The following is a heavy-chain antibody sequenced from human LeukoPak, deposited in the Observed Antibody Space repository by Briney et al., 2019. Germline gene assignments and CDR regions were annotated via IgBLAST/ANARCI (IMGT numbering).Heavy chain of an antibody. Sequence: GGSLRLSCAASGFTFSDYYMSWIRQAPGKGLEWVSCISSSGSTIYYADSVKGRFTISRDNAKNSLYLQMNSLRAEDTAVYYCARDRYYYDSSGYYLYYYYYYGMDVWGQGTTVTVSS. CDR1: GFTFSDYY. CDR2: ISSSGSTI. CDR3: ARDRYYYDSSGYYLYYYYYYGMDV. D-gene: IGHD3-22*01. J-gene: IGHJ6*02. V-gene: IGHV3-11*01.